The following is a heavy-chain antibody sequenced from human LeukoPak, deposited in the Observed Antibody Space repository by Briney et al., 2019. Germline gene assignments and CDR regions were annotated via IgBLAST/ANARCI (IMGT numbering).Heavy chain of an antibody. CDR3: ARAYRSSWYANWFDP. J-gene: IGHJ5*02. CDR2: IHYSGST. CDR1: GGSISSFY. Sequence: SETLSLTCTVPGGSISSFYWSWIRQPPGKGLEWIGNIHYSGSTNYNPSLKSRVTISVDTSKNQFSLKLSSVTAADTAVYFCARAYRSSWYANWFDPWGQGTLVTVSS. D-gene: IGHD6-13*01. V-gene: IGHV4-59*08.